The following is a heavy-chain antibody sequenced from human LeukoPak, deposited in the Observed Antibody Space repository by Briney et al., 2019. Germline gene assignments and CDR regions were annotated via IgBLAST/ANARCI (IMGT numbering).Heavy chain of an antibody. CDR3: ARGYDSSAYYPFNY. CDR2: ISDSGST. Sequence: SSETLSLTCVVSGGSLSTHHWSWIRQSPGRGLEWIGYISDSGSTNYNPSLKSRVTISVDTSKNQFSLMPSSVTAADTAVYYCARGYDSSAYYPFNYWGQGTLVTVSS. D-gene: IGHD3-22*01. V-gene: IGHV4-59*11. CDR1: GGSLSTHH. J-gene: IGHJ4*02.